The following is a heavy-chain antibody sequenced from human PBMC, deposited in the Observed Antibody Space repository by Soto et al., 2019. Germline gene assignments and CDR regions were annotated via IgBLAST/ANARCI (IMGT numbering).Heavy chain of an antibody. Sequence: PSETLSLTCAVSGGSISSSNWWSWVRQPPGKGLEWIGEIYHSGSTNYNPSLKSRVTISVDKSKNLFSLKLSSVTAADTAVYYCARGEGYCSSTSCYGDYYYYYGMDVWGQGTTVTVS. CDR3: ARGEGYCSSTSCYGDYYYYYGMDV. J-gene: IGHJ6*02. CDR2: IYHSGST. CDR1: GGSISSSNW. D-gene: IGHD2-2*01. V-gene: IGHV4-4*02.